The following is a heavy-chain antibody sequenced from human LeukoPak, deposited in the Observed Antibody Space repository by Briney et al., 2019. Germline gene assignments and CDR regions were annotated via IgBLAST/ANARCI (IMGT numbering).Heavy chain of an antibody. CDR2: IYSGGST. J-gene: IGHJ4*02. CDR1: GGSINSGGYY. Sequence: SETLSLTCTVSGGSINSGGYYWSWIRQRPGKGLEYFGYIYSGGSTYYNPSLKSRVTISMDTSKNQFSLTLTSVTAADTAVYYCARESGYSGGPFDYWGQGTLVTVSS. V-gene: IGHV4-31*03. D-gene: IGHD6-19*01. CDR3: ARESGYSGGPFDY.